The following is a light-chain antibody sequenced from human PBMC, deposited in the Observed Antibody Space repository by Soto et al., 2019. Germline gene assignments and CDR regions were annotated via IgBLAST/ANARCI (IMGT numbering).Light chain of an antibody. V-gene: IGKV3-15*01. Sequence: IVMTHSPATLSVSPGERATLSCRASQSVSSKLAWFQQKPGQAPSLLIYGVSNRATGVPVRFSGSGSGTEFPLTIPSPQSEDFEVYSCKQYNKWPQNFRQGKKVDIK. CDR1: QSVSSK. J-gene: IGKJ2*01. CDR3: KQYNKWPQN. CDR2: GVS.